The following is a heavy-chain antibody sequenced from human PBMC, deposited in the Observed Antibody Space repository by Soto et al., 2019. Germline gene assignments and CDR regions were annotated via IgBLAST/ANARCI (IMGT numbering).Heavy chain of an antibody. J-gene: IGHJ6*02. CDR3: PRDTTVKRYYDYYWRDA. Sequence: PGGSLRLSCAASGFAYSDSNMNWVSQAPGKGLEWVSSISSSSTYIHYADPVKGRFTISRDDAKNSLYLEMNSLRVEDTAVYYCPRDTTVKRYYDYYWRDACAQGTTLTISS. V-gene: IGHV3-21*01. CDR1: GFAYSDSN. D-gene: IGHD4-17*01. CDR2: ISSSSTYI.